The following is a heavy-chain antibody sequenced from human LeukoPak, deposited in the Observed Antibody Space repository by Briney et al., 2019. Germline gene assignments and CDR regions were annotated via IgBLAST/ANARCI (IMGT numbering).Heavy chain of an antibody. V-gene: IGHV3-23*01. CDR1: GFSFSSYA. CDR2: ISRSGDST. J-gene: IGHJ5*02. Sequence: GRSLRLSCEASGFSFSSYAMTWVRQAPGKGLERVSGISRSGDSTYNADSVKGRFTISRDNSKNTLYLQMNSPRAEDAALYYCARSGSLYGSWFDPWGQGTLVTVSS. D-gene: IGHD2-8*01. CDR3: ARSGSLYGSWFDP.